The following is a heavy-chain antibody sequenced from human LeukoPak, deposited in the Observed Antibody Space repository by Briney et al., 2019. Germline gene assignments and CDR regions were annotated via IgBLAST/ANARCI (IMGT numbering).Heavy chain of an antibody. V-gene: IGHV3-66*01. CDR2: IYSGGST. D-gene: IGHD2-21*01. Sequence: GGSLSLSSVASGFTHSSNFLRWVRQAPGKGLEWVSVIYSGGSTYYADSVKDRFTISRDNSKNMLYLQMNSLRAEDTAVYYCAGGGDLIHYWGQGTLVTVSS. CDR1: GFTHSSNF. J-gene: IGHJ4*02. CDR3: AGGGDLIHY.